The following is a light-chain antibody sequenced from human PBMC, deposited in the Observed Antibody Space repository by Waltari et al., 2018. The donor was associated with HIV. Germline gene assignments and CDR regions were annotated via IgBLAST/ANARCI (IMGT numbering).Light chain of an antibody. Sequence: QSVLTQPPSVSEAPRQRVTISCSGSSSNIENNAVTWYQQVPGKAPKLLIYYDELLSSGVSDRFSGSKAGTSASRASRGLQSEDEADYYCAAWDDSLNGYVFGSGTKVTVL. CDR3: AAWDDSLNGYV. CDR1: SSNIENNA. CDR2: YDE. J-gene: IGLJ1*01. V-gene: IGLV1-36*01.